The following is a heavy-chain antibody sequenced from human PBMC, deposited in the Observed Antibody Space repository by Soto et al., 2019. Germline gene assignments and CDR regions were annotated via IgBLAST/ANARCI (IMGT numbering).Heavy chain of an antibody. Sequence: GASVKVSCKASGRTFSSYAISWVRQAPGQGLEWMGGIIPIFGTANYAQKFQGRVTITADESTSTAYMELSSLRSEDTAVYYCAIVGGIAVAGTGYYYYGMDVWGQGTTVTVSS. D-gene: IGHD6-19*01. J-gene: IGHJ6*02. CDR1: GRTFSSYA. CDR3: AIVGGIAVAGTGYYYYGMDV. CDR2: IIPIFGTA. V-gene: IGHV1-69*13.